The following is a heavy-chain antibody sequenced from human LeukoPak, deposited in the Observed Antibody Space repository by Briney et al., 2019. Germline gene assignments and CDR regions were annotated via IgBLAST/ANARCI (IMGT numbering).Heavy chain of an antibody. Sequence: GESLKISCAASGFTFSNYWMHWVRQAPGKGLVWVSHINSDGSSTTYADSVKGRFTISRDNAKNTLYLQMNSLRAEDTAVYYCARDLTDCTTTRCYYGPVDYWGQGTLVTVSS. D-gene: IGHD2-2*01. CDR2: INSDGSST. V-gene: IGHV3-74*01. J-gene: IGHJ4*02. CDR1: GFTFSNYW. CDR3: ARDLTDCTTTRCYYGPVDY.